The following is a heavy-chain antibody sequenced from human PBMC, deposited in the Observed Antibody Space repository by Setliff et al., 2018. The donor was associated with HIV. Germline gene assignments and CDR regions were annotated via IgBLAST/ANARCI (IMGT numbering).Heavy chain of an antibody. CDR2: INYSGST. J-gene: IGHJ6*03. V-gene: IGHV4-59*01. Sequence: SETLSLTCTVSGGSISTYYWGWIRQPPGKGLERIGYINYSGSTKHNPSLKSRVTISVDTSKNQFSLKLNSVTAADTAVYYCARNGDYYMDVWGKGTTVTVSS. CDR1: GGSISTYY. D-gene: IGHD4-17*01. CDR3: ARNGDYYMDV.